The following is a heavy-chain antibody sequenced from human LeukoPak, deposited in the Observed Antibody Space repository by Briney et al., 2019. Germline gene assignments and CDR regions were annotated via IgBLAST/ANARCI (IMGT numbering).Heavy chain of an antibody. CDR3: AARKTGDFGLPPPDY. CDR1: GGTFSSYA. CDR2: IVPIFGTA. Sequence: SVKVSCKASGGTFSSYAISWVRQAPGQGLEWMGGIVPIFGTANYAQKFQERVTITRDMSTSTAYMELSSLRSEDTAVYYCAARKTGDFGLPPPDYWGQGTLVTVSS. D-gene: IGHD7-27*01. J-gene: IGHJ4*02. V-gene: IGHV1-69*05.